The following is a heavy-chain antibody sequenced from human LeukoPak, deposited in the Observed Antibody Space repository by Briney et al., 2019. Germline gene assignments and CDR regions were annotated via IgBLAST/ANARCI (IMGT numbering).Heavy chain of an antibody. D-gene: IGHD3-10*01. CDR3: ARCYASGSYGIDY. V-gene: IGHV3-21*01. Sequence: RSGGSLRLSCAASGFTFGSYSMNWVRQVPGKGLQWVSSISNTSSYIYYADSVKGRFTVSRDNAKNSLSLQMDSLGAEDTAVYYCARCYASGSYGIDYWGQGTLVTVSS. J-gene: IGHJ4*02. CDR1: GFTFGSYS. CDR2: ISNTSSYI.